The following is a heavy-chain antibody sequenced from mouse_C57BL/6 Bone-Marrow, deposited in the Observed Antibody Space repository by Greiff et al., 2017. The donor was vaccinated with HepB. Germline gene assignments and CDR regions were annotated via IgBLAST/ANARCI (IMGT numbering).Heavy chain of an antibody. CDR2: IHPNSGST. CDR1: GYTFTSYW. V-gene: IGHV1-64*01. D-gene: IGHD2-4*01. CDR3: ARRSDYYFDY. J-gene: IGHJ2*01. Sequence: QVQLQQPGAELVKPGASVKLSCKASGYTFTSYWMHWVKQRPGQGLEWIGMIHPNSGSTNYNEKFKSKATLTVDKSSSTAYMQLSSLTYEDSAVYYCARRSDYYFDYWGQGTTLTVSS.